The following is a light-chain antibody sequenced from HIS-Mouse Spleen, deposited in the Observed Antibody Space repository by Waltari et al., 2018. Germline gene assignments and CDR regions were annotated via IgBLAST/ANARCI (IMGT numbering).Light chain of an antibody. V-gene: IGLV2-23*01. J-gene: IGLJ3*02. CDR1: SSAVGSYNL. CDR2: EDS. CDR3: CSYAGSSTWV. Sequence: QSALTQPASVSGSPGQSITISCTGTSSAVGSYNLVSWYQQHPGKAPKLMIYEDSKRPSGVSNRFSGSKSGNTASLTISGLQAEDEADYYCCSYAGSSTWVFGGGTKLTVL.